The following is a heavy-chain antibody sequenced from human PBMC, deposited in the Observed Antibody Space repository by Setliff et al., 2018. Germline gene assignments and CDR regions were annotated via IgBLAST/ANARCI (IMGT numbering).Heavy chain of an antibody. CDR1: GGSFGDYY. Sequence: SETLSLTCDVFGGSFGDYYWSWIRQPPGKGLEWIGEINQSGSTNYNPSLETRVSISLATSKNQFSLNLTSVTAADTAIYYCARGRLSFGSYGSGNQWKYYYYMDVWGKGTTVTVSS. V-gene: IGHV4-34*01. D-gene: IGHD3-10*01. J-gene: IGHJ6*03. CDR2: INQSGST. CDR3: ARGRLSFGSYGSGNQWKYYYYMDV.